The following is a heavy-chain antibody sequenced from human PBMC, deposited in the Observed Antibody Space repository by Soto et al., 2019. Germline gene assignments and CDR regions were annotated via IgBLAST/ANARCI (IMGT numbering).Heavy chain of an antibody. CDR1: GFTFSSYW. CDR3: ARGVPNYYSMDV. J-gene: IGHJ6*02. Sequence: EVQLVESGGGLVQPGGSLRLSCAASGFTFSSYWMHWVRQAPGKGLVWVSRIKFDGSNTDYADSVKGRFTISRANAKNTLYLQMNSLRAEDTTLYYCARGVPNYYSMDVWGQGTTVTVS. CDR2: IKFDGSNT. V-gene: IGHV3-74*01.